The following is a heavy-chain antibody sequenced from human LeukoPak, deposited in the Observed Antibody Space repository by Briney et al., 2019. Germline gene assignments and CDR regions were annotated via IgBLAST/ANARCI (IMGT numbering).Heavy chain of an antibody. V-gene: IGHV3-23*01. D-gene: IGHD3-16*01. CDR2: ISGSGGST. CDR1: GFTFSSYA. CDR3: AKGGTDMLISFSGYGMDV. Sequence: GGSLRLSCASSGFTFSSYAMSWVRQAPGKGREWVSAISGSGGSTYYADSVKGRFTISRDNSKNTLYLQMNSLRAEDTAVYYCAKGGTDMLISFSGYGMDVWGQGTTVTVSS. J-gene: IGHJ6*02.